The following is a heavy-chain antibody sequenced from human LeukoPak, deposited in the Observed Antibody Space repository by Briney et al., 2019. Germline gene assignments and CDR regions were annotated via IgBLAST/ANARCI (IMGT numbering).Heavy chain of an antibody. CDR2: ISYDGNNQ. Sequence: PGTSLRLSGAGSGFAFSSLAMHWVRQAPGKGLEWVAFISYDGNNQYYADSVKGRFTISRDNSKNTLYLQMNNLRAEDSAIYYCARVGSRYCSGANCYDGFWGQGTLVSVSS. V-gene: IGHV3-30-3*01. CDR1: GFAFSSLA. D-gene: IGHD2-15*01. J-gene: IGHJ4*02. CDR3: ARVGSRYCSGANCYDGF.